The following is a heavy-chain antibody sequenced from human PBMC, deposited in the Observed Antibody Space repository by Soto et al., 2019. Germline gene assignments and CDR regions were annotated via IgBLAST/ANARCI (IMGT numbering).Heavy chain of an antibody. CDR3: ARSESGYSYGFADV. Sequence: GASVKVSCKASGYTFTGYYMHWVRQAPGQGLEWMGWINPNSGGTNYAQKFQGWVTMTRDTSISTAYMELSRLRSDDTAMYYCARSESGYSYGFADVWGQGTTVT. CDR2: INPNSGGT. D-gene: IGHD5-18*01. CDR1: GYTFTGYY. J-gene: IGHJ6*02. V-gene: IGHV1-2*04.